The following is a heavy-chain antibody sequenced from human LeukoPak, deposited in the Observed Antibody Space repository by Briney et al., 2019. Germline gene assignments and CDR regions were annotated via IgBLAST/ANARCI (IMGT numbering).Heavy chain of an antibody. D-gene: IGHD3-22*01. V-gene: IGHV4-39*01. J-gene: IGHJ4*02. CDR1: GGSISSSSYY. CDR3: ARTYYYDSSGYPIWASLGY. CDR2: IYYSGST. Sequence: PETLSLTCTVSGGSISSSSYYWGWIRQPPGKGLEWIGSIYYSGSTYYNPSLKSRVTISVDTSKNQFSLKLSSVTAADTAVYYCARTYYYDSSGYPIWASLGYWGPGTLVTVSS.